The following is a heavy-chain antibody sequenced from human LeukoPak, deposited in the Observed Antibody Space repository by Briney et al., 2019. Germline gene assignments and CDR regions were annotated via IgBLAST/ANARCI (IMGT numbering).Heavy chain of an antibody. D-gene: IGHD5-12*01. CDR1: GYTFTNYY. CDR2: INPSGGST. V-gene: IGHV1-46*01. Sequence: GASVKVSCKASGYTFTNYYIHWVRQAPGQGLEWMGIINPSGGSTTYAQKFQGRVTVTRDPSTSTVYMELSSLRSEDTAVYYCARDRGAGYVEIDYWGQGTLVTVSS. CDR3: ARDRGAGYVEIDY. J-gene: IGHJ4*02.